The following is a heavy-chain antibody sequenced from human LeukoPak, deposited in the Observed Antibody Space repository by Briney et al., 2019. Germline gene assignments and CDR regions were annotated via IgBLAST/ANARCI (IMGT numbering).Heavy chain of an antibody. V-gene: IGHV4-4*07. CDR3: ARDDRGNKHSNWFDP. Sequence: PSETLSLTCTVSGGSISSYYWSWIRQPAGKELEWIGRVYTSGSTNYNPSLKSRVTMSVDTSKNQFSLNLTSVTAADTAVYCCARDDRGNKHSNWFDPWGQGTLVTVSS. CDR1: GGSISSYY. CDR2: VYTSGST. J-gene: IGHJ5*02. D-gene: IGHD3-10*01.